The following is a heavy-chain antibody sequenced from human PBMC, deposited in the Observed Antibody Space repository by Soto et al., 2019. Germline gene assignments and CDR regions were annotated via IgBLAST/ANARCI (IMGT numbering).Heavy chain of an antibody. J-gene: IGHJ4*02. CDR3: ARGGVYYGSGSYYNGFDY. CDR1: GYTFTSYY. V-gene: IGHV1-46*01. Sequence: QVQLVQSGAEVKKPGASVKVSCKASGYTFTSYYMHWVRQAPGQGLEWMGIINPSGGSTSYAQKFLVRVAMTWDTATSTVFRELSSLRSEDTAVYYCARGGVYYGSGSYYNGFDYWGQGTLVTVSS. D-gene: IGHD3-10*01. CDR2: INPSGGST.